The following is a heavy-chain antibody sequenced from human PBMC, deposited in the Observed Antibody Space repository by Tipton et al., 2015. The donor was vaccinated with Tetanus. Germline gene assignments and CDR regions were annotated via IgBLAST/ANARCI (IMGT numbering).Heavy chain of an antibody. Sequence: QSGPEVRKPGASVKLSCKTSGYTFTQYYLHWVRQAPGQELEWMGMIYPSDGSTSYAQKLQGRVTMTRDTPTSTAYMELSSLRSEDTAVYYCARDREAFDFWGQGTMVTVSS. J-gene: IGHJ3*01. V-gene: IGHV1-46*04. D-gene: IGHD1-26*01. CDR1: GYTFTQYY. CDR2: IYPSDGST. CDR3: ARDREAFDF.